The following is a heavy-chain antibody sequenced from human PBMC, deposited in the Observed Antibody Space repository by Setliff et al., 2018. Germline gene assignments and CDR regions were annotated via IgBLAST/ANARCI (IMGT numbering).Heavy chain of an antibody. Sequence: SETLSLTCAVYGGSFSGYYWSWIRQPPGKGLEWIGEINHSGSTNHNPSLKTRVTISVDTSKNQLSLKLTSVTAADTAVYYCARGPNSNDWYVNYWGQGTPVTVSS. J-gene: IGHJ4*02. CDR3: ARGPNSNDWYVNY. D-gene: IGHD6-19*01. V-gene: IGHV4-34*01. CDR2: INHSGST. CDR1: GGSFSGYY.